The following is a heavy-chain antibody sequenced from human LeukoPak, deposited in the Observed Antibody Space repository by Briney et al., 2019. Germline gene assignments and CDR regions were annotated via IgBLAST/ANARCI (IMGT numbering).Heavy chain of an antibody. V-gene: IGHV4-39*02. D-gene: IGHD3-10*01. Sequence: SETLSLTCTVSGGSISSSSYYWGWIRQPPGKGLEWIGSIYYSGSTYYNPSLKSRVTISVDTSKNQFSLKLSSVTAADTAVYYCAREVRDSLWFGGSSQWFDPWGQGTLVTVSS. CDR1: GGSISSSSYY. J-gene: IGHJ5*02. CDR3: AREVRDSLWFGGSSQWFDP. CDR2: IYYSGST.